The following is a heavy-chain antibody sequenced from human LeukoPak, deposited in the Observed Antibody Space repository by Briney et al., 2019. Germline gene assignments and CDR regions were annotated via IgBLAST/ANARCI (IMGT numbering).Heavy chain of an antibody. J-gene: IGHJ4*02. CDR3: VRVKGTYFDY. Sequence: PGGSLRLSCTASGFPLSSYSINWVRPAPGRRLEWISYISSSSSNIYYLDSVQGRLTVSRDNERNSLFLQIDSPRAEDTAVYYCVRVKGTYFDYWGQGSLVTVSS. V-gene: IGHV3-48*01. CDR1: GFPLSSYS. CDR2: ISSSSSNI. D-gene: IGHD1-1*01.